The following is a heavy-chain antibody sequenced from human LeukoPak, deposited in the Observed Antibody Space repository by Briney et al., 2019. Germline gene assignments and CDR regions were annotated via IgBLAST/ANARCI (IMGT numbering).Heavy chain of an antibody. CDR2: IYYSGST. CDR3: ARYRVGATPFYP. J-gene: IGHJ5*02. V-gene: IGHV4-39*01. CDR1: GGSISSSSYY. Sequence: SETLSLTCTVSGGSISSSSYYWGWIRQPPGKGLEWIGSIYYSGSTYYNPTLKSRVTISVDTSKNQFSLKLSAVTAPDTAVYYCARYRVGATPFYPWGQGTLVTVSS. D-gene: IGHD1-26*01.